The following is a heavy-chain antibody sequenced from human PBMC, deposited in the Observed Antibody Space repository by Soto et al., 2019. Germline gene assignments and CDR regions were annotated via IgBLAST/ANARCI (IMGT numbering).Heavy chain of an antibody. V-gene: IGHV3-30*18. CDR2: ISYDGSNK. CDR3: AKDLAEGYFDWLLWGGFDY. Sequence: QVQLVESGGGVVQPGRSLRLSCAASGFTFSSYGMHWVRQAPGKGLEWVAVISYDGSNKYYADSVKGRFTISRDNSKNTLYLQMNSLRAEDTAVYYCAKDLAEGYFDWLLWGGFDYWGQGTLVTVSS. J-gene: IGHJ4*02. D-gene: IGHD3-9*01. CDR1: GFTFSSYG.